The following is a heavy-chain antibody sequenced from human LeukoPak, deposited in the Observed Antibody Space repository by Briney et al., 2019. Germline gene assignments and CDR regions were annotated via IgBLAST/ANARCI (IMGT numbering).Heavy chain of an antibody. V-gene: IGHV3-21*01. Sequence: NPGGSLRLSCAASGFTFSSHSMKWVRQAPGKGLEWVSSLGSRSSSIYYADSVKGRFTISRDNAKNSLYLQMNSLRAEDTAVYYCARGGFGVVIIAGARDAFDIWGQGTMVTVSS. CDR3: ARGGFGVVIIAGARDAFDI. D-gene: IGHD3-3*01. J-gene: IGHJ3*02. CDR1: GFTFSSHS. CDR2: LGSRSSSI.